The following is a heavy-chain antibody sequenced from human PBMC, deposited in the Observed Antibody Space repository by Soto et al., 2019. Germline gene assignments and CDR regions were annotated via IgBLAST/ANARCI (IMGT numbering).Heavy chain of an antibody. J-gene: IGHJ4*02. D-gene: IGHD4-17*01. Sequence: QVQLVQSGAEVKKPGASVKVSCKASGYTFTSYAMHWVRQAPGQRLEWMGWINAGNGNTKYSQKFQGRVTITRDTYASTAYMELSSLRSEDTAVYYCARVGTTVTTVDYWGQGTLVTVSS. CDR1: GYTFTSYA. V-gene: IGHV1-3*01. CDR3: ARVGTTVTTVDY. CDR2: INAGNGNT.